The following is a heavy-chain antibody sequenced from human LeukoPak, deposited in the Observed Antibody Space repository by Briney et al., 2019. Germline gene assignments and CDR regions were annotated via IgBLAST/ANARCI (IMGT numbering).Heavy chain of an antibody. CDR3: ATPRLGTGTRLLGPQPFDL. CDR1: GGSFSGYY. V-gene: IGHV4-34*01. Sequence: SETLSLTCAVYGGSFSGYYWSWIRQPPGKGLEWIGEINHSGSTNYNPSLKSRVTISVDTSKNQFSLKLSSVPAADTAVYYCATPRLGTGTRLLGPQPFDLWGRGTLVTVSS. D-gene: IGHD1-1*01. CDR2: INHSGST. J-gene: IGHJ2*01.